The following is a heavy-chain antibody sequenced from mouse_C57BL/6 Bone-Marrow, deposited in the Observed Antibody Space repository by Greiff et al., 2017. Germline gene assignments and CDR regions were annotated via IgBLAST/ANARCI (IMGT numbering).Heavy chain of an antibody. CDR1: GYSFTGYF. CDR3: ARSYYGSSYRFAY. V-gene: IGHV1-20*01. Sequence: DVKLQESGPELVKPGDSVKISCKASGYSFTGYFMNWVMQSHGKSLEWIGRINPYNGDTFYNQKFKGKATLTVDKSSSTAHMELRSLTSEDSAVYYCARSYYGSSYRFAYWGQGTLVTVSA. CDR2: INPYNGDT. D-gene: IGHD1-1*01. J-gene: IGHJ3*01.